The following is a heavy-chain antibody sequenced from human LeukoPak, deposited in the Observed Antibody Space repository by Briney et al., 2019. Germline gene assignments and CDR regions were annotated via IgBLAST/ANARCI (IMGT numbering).Heavy chain of an antibody. D-gene: IGHD6-13*01. Sequence: GASVKVSCKASGYTFTGYYMHWVRQAPGQGLEWMGWINPNSGGTNYAQKFQGRVTMTRDTSISTAYMELSRLRSDDTAVYYCARVEGSSWFYLFDYWGQGTLVTVSS. CDR1: GYTFTGYY. CDR2: INPNSGGT. CDR3: ARVEGSSWFYLFDY. J-gene: IGHJ4*02. V-gene: IGHV1-2*02.